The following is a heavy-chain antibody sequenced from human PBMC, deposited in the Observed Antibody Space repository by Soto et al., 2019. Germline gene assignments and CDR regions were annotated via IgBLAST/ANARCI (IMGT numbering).Heavy chain of an antibody. Sequence: KHSGSLSVTCSVSDASISSSNYYWVWLRQSPDKGLEWIGSIYYSGSTDYNPSLQSRLTISVDTSRSHFSLKLSPVTAADTAVYYCARGLVGAYFEYWGQGNLVTVSA. D-gene: IGHD1-26*01. V-gene: IGHV4-39*02. J-gene: IGHJ4*02. CDR1: DASISSSNYY. CDR2: IYYSGST. CDR3: ARGLVGAYFEY.